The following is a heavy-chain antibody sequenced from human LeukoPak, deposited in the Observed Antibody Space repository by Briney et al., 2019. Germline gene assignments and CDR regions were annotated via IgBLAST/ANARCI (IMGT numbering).Heavy chain of an antibody. D-gene: IGHD2-2*01. CDR2: ISAYNGNT. CDR3: AREGTPAAKYYYYYMDV. J-gene: IGHJ6*03. V-gene: IGHV1-18*04. Sequence: ASVKVSCKASVYTFTGYYMHWMRQAPGQGLEWMGWISAYNGNTNYAQKLQGRVTMTTDTSTSTAYMELRSLRSDDTAVYYCAREGTPAAKYYYYYMDVWGKGTTVTVSS. CDR1: VYTFTGYY.